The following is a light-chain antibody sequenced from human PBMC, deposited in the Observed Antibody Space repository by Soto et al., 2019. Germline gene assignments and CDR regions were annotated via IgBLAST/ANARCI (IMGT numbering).Light chain of an antibody. CDR3: QQTYRIPPT. CDR2: AAS. V-gene: IGKV1-39*01. J-gene: IGKJ2*01. Sequence: DIQMTQSPSSLSASVGDRVTITCRASQSIGTYLNWYQQKTGKAPKLLIYAASSLQGGVPSRFRCSWSGTGFTITNTRLPTEDCSTYFCQQTYRIPPTFGQGTNLEIK. CDR1: QSIGTY.